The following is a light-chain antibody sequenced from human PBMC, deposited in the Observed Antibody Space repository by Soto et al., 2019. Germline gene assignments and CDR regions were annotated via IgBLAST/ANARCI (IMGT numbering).Light chain of an antibody. CDR1: TSDIGGYNY. CDR3: SSHGGNSPYV. J-gene: IGLJ1*01. CDR2: EVN. V-gene: IGLV2-8*01. Sequence: QSALTQPPSASGSPRQSVAISCTGTTSDIGGYNYVSWYQQHPGKAPKLMIYEVNKRPSGVPDRFSGSKSGNMASLTVSGLQAEDEADYYCSSHGGNSPYVFGTGTKVTVL.